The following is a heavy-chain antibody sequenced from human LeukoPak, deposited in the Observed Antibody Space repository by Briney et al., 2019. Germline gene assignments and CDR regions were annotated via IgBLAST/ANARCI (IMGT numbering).Heavy chain of an antibody. CDR2: INPNSGGT. D-gene: IGHD5-12*01. Sequence: ASVKVSCKASGYTFTGYYMHWVRQAPGQGLEWMGWINPNSGGTNYAQKFQGRVTMTRDTSISTAYMELSRLRSDDTAVYYCARDRGMDSGYGYWGQGTLVTVSS. CDR3: ARDRGMDSGYGY. CDR1: GYTFTGYY. J-gene: IGHJ4*02. V-gene: IGHV1-2*02.